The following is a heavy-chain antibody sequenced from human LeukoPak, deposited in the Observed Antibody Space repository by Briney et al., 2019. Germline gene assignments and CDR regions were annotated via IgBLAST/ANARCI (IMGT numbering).Heavy chain of an antibody. D-gene: IGHD3-10*01. CDR3: ARGRILWFGELLDY. J-gene: IGHJ4*02. V-gene: IGHV4-34*01. CDR1: GGSFSGYY. CDR2: INHSGST. Sequence: SETLSLTCAVYGGSFSGYYRSWIRQPPGKGPEWIGEINHSGSTNYNPSLKSRVTISVDTSKNQFSLKLSSVTAADTAVYYCARGRILWFGELLDYWGQGTLVTVSS.